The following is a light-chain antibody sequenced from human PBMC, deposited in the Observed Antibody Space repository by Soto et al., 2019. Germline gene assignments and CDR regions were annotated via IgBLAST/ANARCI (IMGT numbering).Light chain of an antibody. J-gene: IGLJ1*01. CDR1: SSDVGGYIY. Sequence: QSVLTQPASVSGSPGQSITISCTGTSSDVGGYIYVSWYQQHPGKAPKFMIYDVSNRPSGVSNRFSGSKSGNTASLTISGLQADDEADYYCSSYTTSNTRQIVFGTGTKLTVL. CDR2: DVS. CDR3: SSYTTSNTRQIV. V-gene: IGLV2-14*01.